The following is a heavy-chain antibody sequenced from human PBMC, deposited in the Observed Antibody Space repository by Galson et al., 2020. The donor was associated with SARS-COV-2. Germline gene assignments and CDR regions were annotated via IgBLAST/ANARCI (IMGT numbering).Heavy chain of an antibody. V-gene: IGHV4-39*01. J-gene: IGHJ5*02. CDR2: IYYSGST. CDR1: GGSISSSSHY. Sequence: SETLSLTCTVSGGSISSSSHYWGWIRQPPGKGLECVGFIYYSGSTFYNPSLKSRATISVDTSKNQFSLKLSSVTAADTAIYYCVRRTYYGSGSTYWFDPWGQGTLVTVSS. D-gene: IGHD3-10*01. CDR3: VRRTYYGSGSTYWFDP.